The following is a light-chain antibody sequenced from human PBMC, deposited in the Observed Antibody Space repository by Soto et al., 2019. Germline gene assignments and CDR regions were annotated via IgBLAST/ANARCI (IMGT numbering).Light chain of an antibody. CDR3: SSYTSSSTPYV. J-gene: IGLJ1*01. CDR2: EVS. CDR1: SSDVGGYNY. Sequence: QSVLTQPASVSGSPGQSITISCTGISSDVGGYNYVSWYQQHPGKAPKLMIYEVSNRPSGVSNRFSGSKSGNTASLTISGLQAEDEADYYCSSYTSSSTPYVFGTGTRSPS. V-gene: IGLV2-14*01.